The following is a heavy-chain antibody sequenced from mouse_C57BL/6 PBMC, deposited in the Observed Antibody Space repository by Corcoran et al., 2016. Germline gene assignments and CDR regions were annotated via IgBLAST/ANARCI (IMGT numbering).Heavy chain of an antibody. Sequence: DVQLQESGPGLVKPSQSLSLTCSVTGYSITSGYYWNWIRQFPGNKLEWMGYISYDGSNNYNPSLKNRISITRDTSKNQFFLKLNSVTTEDTATYYCGRRITTVVEYFDVWGTGTTVTVSS. CDR2: ISYDGSN. CDR3: GRRITTVVEYFDV. D-gene: IGHD1-1*01. J-gene: IGHJ1*03. V-gene: IGHV3-6*01. CDR1: GYSITSGYY.